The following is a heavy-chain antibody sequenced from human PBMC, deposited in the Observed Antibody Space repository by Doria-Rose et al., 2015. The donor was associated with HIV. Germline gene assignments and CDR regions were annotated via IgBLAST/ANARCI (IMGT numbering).Heavy chain of an antibody. J-gene: IGHJ4*02. CDR1: GVSLSSPGMG. Sequence: QESGPVLVKPTETLTLTCTVSGVSLSSPGMGVSWIRQPSGKALEWLANIFSDDERSYKTSLKSRLTISRGTSKSQVVLTMTGMDPVDTATYYCARIKSSRWYHKYYFDFWGQGTLVIVSA. CDR3: ARIKSSRWYHKYYFDF. CDR2: IFSDDER. D-gene: IGHD6-13*01. V-gene: IGHV2-26*01.